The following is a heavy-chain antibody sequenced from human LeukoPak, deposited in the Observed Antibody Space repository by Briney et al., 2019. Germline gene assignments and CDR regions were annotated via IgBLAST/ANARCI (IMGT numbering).Heavy chain of an antibody. D-gene: IGHD3-10*01. CDR3: AKDRGNSFYYSMDL. Sequence: GGSLRLSCAASGFTFSSYGMHWVRQAPGKGLEWVALIRYDGSNKYYADSVTGRFTISRDNSKNTLYLQMNSLRGEDTAVYYCAKDRGNSFYYSMDLWGQGTTVTVSS. CDR1: GFTFSSYG. J-gene: IGHJ6*02. V-gene: IGHV3-30*02. CDR2: IRYDGSNK.